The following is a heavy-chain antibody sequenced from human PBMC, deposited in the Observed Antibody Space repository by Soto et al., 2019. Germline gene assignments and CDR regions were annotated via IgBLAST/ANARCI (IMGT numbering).Heavy chain of an antibody. Sequence: GGSLRLSCAASGFTFSSYGMHWVRQAPGKGLEWVAVISYDGSNKYYADSVKGRFTISRDNSKNTLYLQMNSLRAEDTAVYYCAKGPLDIVVVPAAIDYWGQGTLVTVSS. CDR3: AKGPLDIVVVPAAIDY. CDR1: GFTFSSYG. CDR2: ISYDGSNK. D-gene: IGHD2-2*01. J-gene: IGHJ4*02. V-gene: IGHV3-30*18.